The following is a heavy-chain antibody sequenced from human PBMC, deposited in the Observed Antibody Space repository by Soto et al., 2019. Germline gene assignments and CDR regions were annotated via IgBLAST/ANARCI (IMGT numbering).Heavy chain of an antibody. D-gene: IGHD6-13*01. Sequence: GGSLRLSCAASGFTFSSYSMNWVRQAPGKGLEWVSYISSSSSTIYYADSVKGRFTISRDNAKNSLYLQMNSLRAEDTAVYYCARSATGYSSSWYYFDYWGQGTLVTVS. CDR2: ISSSSSTI. V-gene: IGHV3-48*01. J-gene: IGHJ4*02. CDR1: GFTFSSYS. CDR3: ARSATGYSSSWYYFDY.